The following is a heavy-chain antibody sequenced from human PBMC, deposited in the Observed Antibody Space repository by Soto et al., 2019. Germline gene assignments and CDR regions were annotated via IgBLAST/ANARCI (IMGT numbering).Heavy chain of an antibody. CDR1: GGSFSGYY. CDR3: ARATLGSSGWYWFDP. D-gene: IGHD6-19*01. V-gene: IGHV4-34*01. J-gene: IGHJ5*02. Sequence: SETLSLTCAVYGGSFSGYYRSWIRQPPGKGLEWIGEINHSGDTNYNPSLKSRVTISVDTSKNQFSLKLTSVTAADTAVYYCARATLGSSGWYWFDPWGQGTLVTVSS. CDR2: INHSGDT.